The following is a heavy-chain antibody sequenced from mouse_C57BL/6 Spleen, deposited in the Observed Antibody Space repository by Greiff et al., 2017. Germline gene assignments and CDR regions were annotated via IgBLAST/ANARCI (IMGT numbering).Heavy chain of an antibody. CDR2: IYPGSGDT. CDR3: TGGGHCAMDD. J-gene: IGHJ4*01. Sequence: EVQLQQSGTVLARPGASVKMSCKTSGYTFTSYWMHWVKQRPGQGLEWIGAIYPGSGDTYYNEKFKGKAKLTAVTSASTAYMELSSLTNEDSAVXYCTGGGHCAMDDWGQGTSVTVSS. V-gene: IGHV1-5*01. CDR1: GYTFTSYW.